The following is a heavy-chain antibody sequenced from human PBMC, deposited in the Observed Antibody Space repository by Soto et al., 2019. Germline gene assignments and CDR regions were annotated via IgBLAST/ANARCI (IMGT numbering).Heavy chain of an antibody. CDR3: AKDQYYDFWSGYVGPEYGMDV. CDR2: ISYDGSNK. V-gene: IGHV3-30*18. D-gene: IGHD3-3*01. Sequence: GGSLRLSCAASGFTFSSYGMHWVRQAPGKGLEWVAVISYDGSNKYYADSVKGRFTISRDNSKNTLYLQMNSLRAEDTAVYYCAKDQYYDFWSGYVGPEYGMDVWGQGTTVTVSS. CDR1: GFTFSSYG. J-gene: IGHJ6*02.